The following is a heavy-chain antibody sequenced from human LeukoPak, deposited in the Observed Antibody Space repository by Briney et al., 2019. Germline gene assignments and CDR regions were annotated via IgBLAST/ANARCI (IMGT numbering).Heavy chain of an antibody. Sequence: GGSLRLSCAASGFTFDDYAMHWVRQAPGKGLEWVSGISWNSGSIGYADSVKGRFTISRDNAKNSLYLQMNSLRAEDTALYYCAKDGVAADYGMDVWGQGTTVTVSS. CDR2: ISWNSGSI. CDR1: GFTFDDYA. V-gene: IGHV3-9*01. CDR3: AKDGVAADYGMDV. D-gene: IGHD6-13*01. J-gene: IGHJ6*02.